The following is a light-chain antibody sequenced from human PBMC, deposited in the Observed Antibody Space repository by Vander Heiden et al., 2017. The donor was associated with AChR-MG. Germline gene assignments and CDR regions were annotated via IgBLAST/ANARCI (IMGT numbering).Light chain of an antibody. Sequence: DIVMSQSLLSLAVPPGEPASVSCRSSQSLLHKNGYHYLDWYLQKPGQSPQLLIYLGSNRASGVPDRFSGSGSGTDFTLKINRVEPEDVGVYYCMEALQSPCTFGQGTKLEIK. CDR3: MEALQSPCT. CDR1: QSLLHKNGYHY. J-gene: IGKJ2*02. V-gene: IGKV2-28*01. CDR2: LGS.